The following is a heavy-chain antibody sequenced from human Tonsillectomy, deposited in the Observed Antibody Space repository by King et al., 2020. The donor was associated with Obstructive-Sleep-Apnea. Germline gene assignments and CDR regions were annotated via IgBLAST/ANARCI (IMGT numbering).Heavy chain of an antibody. V-gene: IGHV3-23*04. Sequence: QLVQSGGGLVQPGGSLRLSCAASGFTFSSYAMSWVRQAPGKGLEWVSAISGSGGSTYYADSVKGRFTISRDNSKNTLYLQMNSLRAEDTAVYYCAKASGSSGWYVTDYFDYWGQGTLVTVSS. CDR1: GFTFSSYA. J-gene: IGHJ4*02. D-gene: IGHD6-19*01. CDR3: AKASGSSGWYVTDYFDY. CDR2: ISGSGGST.